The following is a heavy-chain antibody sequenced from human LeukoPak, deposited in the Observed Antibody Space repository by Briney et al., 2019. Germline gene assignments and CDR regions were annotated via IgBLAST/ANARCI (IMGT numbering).Heavy chain of an antibody. CDR1: GYTFIDYY. J-gene: IGHJ4*02. CDR2: INPNSGGT. CDR3: ARGPPLRYFDWLLCTFDY. Sequence: ASVKVSCKASGYTFIDYYIHWLRQAPGQGLEWMGWINPNSGGTNYAQKFQGRVTMTRDTSISTAYMELSRLRSDDTAVYYCARGPPLRYFDWLLCTFDYWGQGTLVTVSS. V-gene: IGHV1-2*02. D-gene: IGHD3-9*01.